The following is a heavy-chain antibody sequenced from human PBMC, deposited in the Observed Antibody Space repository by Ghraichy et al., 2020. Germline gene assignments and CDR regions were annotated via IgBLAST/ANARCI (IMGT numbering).Heavy chain of an antibody. Sequence: LSLTCAVYGGSFSGYYWSWIRQPPGKGLEWIGEINHSGSTNYNPSLKSRVTISVDTSKNQFSLKLSSVTAADTAVYYCARVWGRRLSGYCSSTSCPRGSYYYYGMDVWGQGTTVTVSS. CDR1: GGSFSGYY. CDR2: INHSGST. V-gene: IGHV4-34*01. CDR3: ARVWGRRLSGYCSSTSCPRGSYYYYGMDV. J-gene: IGHJ6*02. D-gene: IGHD2-2*01.